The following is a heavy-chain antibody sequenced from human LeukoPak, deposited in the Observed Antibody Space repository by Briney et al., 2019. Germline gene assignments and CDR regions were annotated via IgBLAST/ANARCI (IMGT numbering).Heavy chain of an antibody. Sequence: PGGSLRLSCAASGFTFSSYAMHWVRQAPGKGLEWVSGISWNSGSIGYADSVKGRFTISRDNAKNSLYLQMNSLRAEDTALYYCAKEYSSGWGNGMDVWGQGTTVTVSS. J-gene: IGHJ6*02. CDR1: GFTFSSYA. CDR3: AKEYSSGWGNGMDV. V-gene: IGHV3-9*01. D-gene: IGHD6-19*01. CDR2: ISWNSGSI.